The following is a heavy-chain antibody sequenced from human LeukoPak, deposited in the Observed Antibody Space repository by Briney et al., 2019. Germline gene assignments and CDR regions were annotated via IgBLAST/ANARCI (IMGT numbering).Heavy chain of an antibody. CDR1: GFTFSSYA. CDR2: ISGNGGST. Sequence: GGSLRLSCAASGFTFSSYAMSWVRQAPGKGLEWVSAISGNGGSTYYADSVKGRFTISRDNSKNTLYLQMNSLRAEDTAVYYCATDIVVVPALFDYWGQGTLVTVS. J-gene: IGHJ4*02. D-gene: IGHD2-2*01. V-gene: IGHV3-23*01. CDR3: ATDIVVVPALFDY.